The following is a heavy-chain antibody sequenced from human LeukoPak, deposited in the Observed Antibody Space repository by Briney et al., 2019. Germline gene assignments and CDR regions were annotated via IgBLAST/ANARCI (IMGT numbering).Heavy chain of an antibody. V-gene: IGHV1-69*05. CDR1: GGTFSSYA. D-gene: IGHD5-18*01. CDR3: ARVNVEYSYGPPYYYYYMDV. J-gene: IGHJ6*03. CDR2: IIPIFGTA. Sequence: SVNVSCKASGGTFSSYAISWVRQAPGQGLEWMGGIIPIFGTANYAQKFQGRVTITTDESTSTAYMELSSLKPEDTAVYYCARVNVEYSYGPPYYYYYMDVWGKGTTVTVSS.